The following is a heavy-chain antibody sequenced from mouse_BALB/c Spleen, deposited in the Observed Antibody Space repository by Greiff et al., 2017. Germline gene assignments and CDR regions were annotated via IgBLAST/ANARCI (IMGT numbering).Heavy chain of an antibody. CDR1: GYAFTNYL. J-gene: IGHJ2*01. CDR3: ARCDYDGNYFDD. Sequence: VQLQQSGAELVRPGPSVKVSCKASGYAFTNYLIEWVKQRPGQGLEWIGVINPGSGGTNYNEKFKGKATLTADKSSSTAYMQLSSLTSDDSAVYFCARCDYDGNYFDDWGQGTTLTVSS. D-gene: IGHD2-4*01. CDR2: INPGSGGT. V-gene: IGHV1-54*01.